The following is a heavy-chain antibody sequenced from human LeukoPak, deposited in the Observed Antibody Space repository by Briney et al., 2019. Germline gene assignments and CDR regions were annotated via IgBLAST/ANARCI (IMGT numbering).Heavy chain of an antibody. CDR2: ITRSGDTI. J-gene: IGHJ4*02. CDR3: ARDQPSSWYYFDY. Sequence: GGSLRLSCAASGFTFSSYEMNWVRQAPGKGLEWVPYITRSGDTIYYADSVKGRFTISRDNAKNSLYLQMNSLRAEDTAAYYCARDQPSSWYYFDYWGQGTLVTVSS. CDR1: GFTFSSYE. V-gene: IGHV3-48*03. D-gene: IGHD6-13*01.